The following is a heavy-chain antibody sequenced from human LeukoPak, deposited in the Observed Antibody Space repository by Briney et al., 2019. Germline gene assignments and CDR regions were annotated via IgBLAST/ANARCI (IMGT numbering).Heavy chain of an antibody. V-gene: IGHV3-74*01. CDR2: INTDGSST. D-gene: IGHD3-9*01. CDR3: ARDAYYDIFNGYFDY. Sequence: GGSLRLSCAASGITFSSYWMHWVRQAPGKGLVWVSRINTDGSSTSYADSVKGRFTISRDNSKKTVSLQMNSLRPEDTAVYYCARDAYYDIFNGYFDYWGQGTLVTVS. J-gene: IGHJ4*02. CDR1: GITFSSYW.